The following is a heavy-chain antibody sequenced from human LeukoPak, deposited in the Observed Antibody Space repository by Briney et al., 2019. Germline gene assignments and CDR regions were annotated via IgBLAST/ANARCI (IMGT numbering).Heavy chain of an antibody. J-gene: IGHJ6*02. Sequence: ASVKVSCKASGYTFTSYDIHWVRQATGQGLEWMGWMNPNSGNTGYAQKFQGRVTMTRNTSISTAYMELSSLRSEDTAVYYCARVGWYYDFWSGSGMDVWGQGTTVTVSS. CDR2: MNPNSGNT. CDR1: GYTFTSYD. CDR3: ARVGWYYDFWSGSGMDV. D-gene: IGHD3-3*01. V-gene: IGHV1-8*01.